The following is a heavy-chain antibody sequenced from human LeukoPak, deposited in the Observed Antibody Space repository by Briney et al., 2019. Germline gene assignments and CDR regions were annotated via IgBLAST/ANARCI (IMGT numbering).Heavy chain of an antibody. D-gene: IGHD2-21*02. CDR2: ISNSGTT. CDR3: ARDVIVTSSPDAFDI. CDR1: GDSVSSGGCY. V-gene: IGHV4-31*11. Sequence: SETLSLTCAVSGDSVSSGGCYWTWIRQHPGKGLEWIGYISNSGTTSYNPSLKSRVSISLDTSNNEFSLRLRSVTAADTAVYYCARDVIVTSSPDAFDIWGQGTMVTVSS. J-gene: IGHJ3*02.